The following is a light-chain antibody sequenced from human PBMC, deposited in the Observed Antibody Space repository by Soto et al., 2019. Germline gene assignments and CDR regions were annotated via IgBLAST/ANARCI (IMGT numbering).Light chain of an antibody. CDR2: GAS. J-gene: IGKJ2*01. CDR3: QHYNKLPYT. CDR1: ESLSST. Sequence: ETVMTQSQATLSVSPGERATLSCRASESLSSTLPWYQQKPGQAPRLLIHGASTRAAGISARFSGSGSGTEFKLTISSLQADDSAIYYCQHYNKLPYTFGKGTKLEI. V-gene: IGKV3-15*01.